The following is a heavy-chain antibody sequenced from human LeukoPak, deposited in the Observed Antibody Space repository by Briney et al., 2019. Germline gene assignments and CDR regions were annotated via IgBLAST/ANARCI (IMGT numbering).Heavy chain of an antibody. CDR1: GFTFSSYE. V-gene: IGHV3-23*01. CDR2: IRGSGDNT. Sequence: PGGSLRLSCAASGFTFSSYEMNWVRQAPGKGLEWVSAIRGSGDNTYYADSVEGRFTISRDNSKNTMYLQVNSLRVEDTAIYYCAKEDSSGWIHYWGQGTLVTVSS. CDR3: AKEDSSGWIHY. J-gene: IGHJ4*02. D-gene: IGHD6-19*01.